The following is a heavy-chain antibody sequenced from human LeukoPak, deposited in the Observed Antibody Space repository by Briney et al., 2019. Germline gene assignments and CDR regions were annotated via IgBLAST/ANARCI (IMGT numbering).Heavy chain of an antibody. J-gene: IGHJ6*03. CDR3: ARVRSLRAAAHVYYYMDV. CDR1: GGSISSGNYY. V-gene: IGHV4-39*07. D-gene: IGHD6-13*01. CDR2: IYYSGGT. Sequence: SETLSLTCTVSGGSISSGNYYWGWSRQPPGKGLEWIGSIYYSGGTNYNPSLKSRVTMSVDPSKNQFSLKLSSVTAADTAVYYCARVRSLRAAAHVYYYMDVWGKGTTVTVSS.